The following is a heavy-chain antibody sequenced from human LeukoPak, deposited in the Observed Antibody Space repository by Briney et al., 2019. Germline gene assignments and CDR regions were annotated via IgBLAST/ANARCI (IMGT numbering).Heavy chain of an antibody. V-gene: IGHV3-7*01. J-gene: IGHJ4*02. Sequence: GGSLRLSCAASGFTFSGHWMSWVRQAPGKGLEWVANINQGGSDKYYEDSVKGRFTISRDNANNLLYLQMNSLRGEDTAVYYCTRDRSRAEDDWGKGTLVTVSS. CDR3: TRDRSRAEDD. CDR1: GFTFSGHW. CDR2: INQGGSDK. D-gene: IGHD6-25*01.